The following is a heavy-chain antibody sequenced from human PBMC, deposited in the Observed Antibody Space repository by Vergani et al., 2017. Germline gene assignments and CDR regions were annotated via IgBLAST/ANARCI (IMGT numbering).Heavy chain of an antibody. CDR1: GGSFTSYH. Sequence: QVQLQQWGGGLLKPSETLSLTCVVNGGSFTSYHWTWIRPSPGEGLEWVGDIDHTGRPDYNPSLKSRVTMSVEKSRNQFSLTLNFVTATDTAIYFCARVNTETKGHLYYYYYMDVWGQGTAVTVS. CDR3: ARVNTETKGHLYYYYYMDV. CDR2: IDHTGRP. J-gene: IGHJ6*03. V-gene: IGHV4-34*01. D-gene: IGHD4-11*01.